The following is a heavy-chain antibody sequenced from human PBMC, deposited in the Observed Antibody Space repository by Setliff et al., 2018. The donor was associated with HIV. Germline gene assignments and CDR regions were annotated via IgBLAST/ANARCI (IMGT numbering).Heavy chain of an antibody. CDR1: GYSISSDYC. V-gene: IGHV4-38-2*01. CDR3: ARGGAVSADFDP. J-gene: IGHJ5*02. Sequence: PSETLSLTCGVSGYSISSDYCWGWIRQPPGKGLEWIGNMCHDGRTFYKPSLESRLTISVDTSKNQFSLRLNSVTAADTAVYFCARGGAVSADFDPWGQGTLVTVSS. D-gene: IGHD3-16*01. CDR2: MCHDGRT.